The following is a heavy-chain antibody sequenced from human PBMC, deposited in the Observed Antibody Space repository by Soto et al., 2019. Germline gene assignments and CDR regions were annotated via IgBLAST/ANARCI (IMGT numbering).Heavy chain of an antibody. CDR2: ISYGGST. J-gene: IGHJ4*02. V-gene: IGHV4-31*01. D-gene: IGHD3-10*01. Sequence: QVQLQESGPGLVKPSQTLSLTCTVSGGSINSGGYCWSWIRQHPGKGLEWIGCISYGGSTSYNPXRXSXXTVPVDTPKNQFSLKLSSVTAADAAVYYWSGGILVWGQGTLITVSS. CDR3: SGGILV. CDR1: GGSINSGGYC.